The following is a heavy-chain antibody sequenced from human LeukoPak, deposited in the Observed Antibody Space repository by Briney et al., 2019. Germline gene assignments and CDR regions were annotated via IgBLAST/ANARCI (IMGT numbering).Heavy chain of an antibody. Sequence: GGSLRLSCAASGFTFSSYAMHWVRQAPGKGLEWVAVISYDGSNKYYADSVKGRFTISRDNSKNTLYLQMNSLRAEDTAVYYCAREPLNGQANYCSSTSCYIFFAAFKDYWGQGTLVTVSS. CDR3: AREPLNGQANYCSSTSCYIFFAAFKDY. V-gene: IGHV3-30-3*01. CDR2: ISYDGSNK. CDR1: GFTFSSYA. D-gene: IGHD2-2*02. J-gene: IGHJ4*02.